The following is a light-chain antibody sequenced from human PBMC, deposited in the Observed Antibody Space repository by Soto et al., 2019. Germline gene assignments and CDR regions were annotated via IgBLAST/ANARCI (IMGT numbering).Light chain of an antibody. CDR3: QQRSNRLPIT. Sequence: EIVLTQSPATLSSFPGDRFTLSCRASQYINTRLAWYQHRPGQAPRLLIYQTSLRAAGIPARFSASGSGTDFTLTISSLEPEDFAVYYCQQRSNRLPITVGQGTKVDIK. CDR1: QYINTR. CDR2: QTS. V-gene: IGKV3-11*01. J-gene: IGKJ1*01.